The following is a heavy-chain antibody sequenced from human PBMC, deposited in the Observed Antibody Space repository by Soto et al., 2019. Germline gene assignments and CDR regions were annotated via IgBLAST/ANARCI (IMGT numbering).Heavy chain of an antibody. CDR2: IGDSSTYI. J-gene: IGHJ4*02. V-gene: IGHV3-21*01. Sequence: EVQLVESGGGLVKPGGSLRLSCAASGFSFSSHSMNWVRQAPGKGLEWVSSIGDSSTYIYYADSVKGRFTISRDNAKNLLYLQMNSLRAEDTAVYYCARDQRWLRHGYSDYWGQGTLVTVSS. D-gene: IGHD3-22*01. CDR3: ARDQRWLRHGYSDY. CDR1: GFSFSSHS.